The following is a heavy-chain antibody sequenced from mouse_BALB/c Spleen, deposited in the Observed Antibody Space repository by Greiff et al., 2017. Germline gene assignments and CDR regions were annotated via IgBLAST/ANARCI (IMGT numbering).Heavy chain of an antibody. CDR3: TRSEGLTVDY. CDR1: GYTFTSYW. J-gene: IGHJ2*01. CDR2: IYPSDSYT. Sequence: QVQLQQPGAELVRPGASVKLSCKASGYTFTSYWINWVKQRPGQGLEWIGNIYPSDSYTNYNQKFKDKATLTVDKSSSTAYMQLSSPTSEDSAVYYCTRSEGLTVDYWGQGTTLTVSS. V-gene: IGHV1-69*02. D-gene: IGHD1-1*01.